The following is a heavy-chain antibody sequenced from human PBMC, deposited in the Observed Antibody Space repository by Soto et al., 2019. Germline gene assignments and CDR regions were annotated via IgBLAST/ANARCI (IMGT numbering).Heavy chain of an antibody. V-gene: IGHV1-8*01. Sequence: ASVKVSCKASGYTFTSYDINWVRQATGQGLEWMGWMNPNSGNTGYAQKFQGRVTMTRNTSISTAYMELSSLRSEDTAVYYCARGLRVRYVSLGLGRPNYYYYYMDVWGKGTRVTVSS. CDR2: MNPNSGNT. J-gene: IGHJ6*03. D-gene: IGHD3-10*02. CDR1: GYTFTSYD. CDR3: ARGLRVRYVSLGLGRPNYYYYYMDV.